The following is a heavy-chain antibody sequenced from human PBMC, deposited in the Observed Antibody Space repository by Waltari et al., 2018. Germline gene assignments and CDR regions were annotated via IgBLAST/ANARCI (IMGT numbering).Heavy chain of an antibody. V-gene: IGHV4-38-2*02. CDR3: ARDRGAESYYYDSSGFAD. CDR1: GYSISSGYY. D-gene: IGHD3-22*01. CDR2: IYHSGST. J-gene: IGHJ4*02. Sequence: QVQLQESGPGLVKPSETLSLTCAVSGYSISSGYYWGWIRQPPGKGLEWIGSIYHSGSTYYNPSLKSRVTISVDTSKNQFARKLSSVTAADTAVYYCARDRGAESYYYDSSGFADWGQGTLVTVSS.